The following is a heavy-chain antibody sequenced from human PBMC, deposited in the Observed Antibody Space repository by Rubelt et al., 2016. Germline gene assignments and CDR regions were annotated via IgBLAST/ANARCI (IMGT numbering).Heavy chain of an antibody. CDR2: ISGSGGST. Sequence: EVQLVESGGGLVQPGGSLRLSCAASGFTVRSSYMSWFRQAPGKGLEWVSGISGSGGSTYYADSVKGRFTISRDSSKNTLYLQMNSLRAEDTAVYYWSASAPTLFPLVSCEXXXXDXXSXXVXCLAXDV. CDR1: GFTVRSSY. V-gene: IGHV3-23*04. D-gene: IGHD6-6*01. CDR3: SASAPTLFPLVSCEXXXXDXXSXXVXCLAXDV. J-gene: IGHJ6*01.